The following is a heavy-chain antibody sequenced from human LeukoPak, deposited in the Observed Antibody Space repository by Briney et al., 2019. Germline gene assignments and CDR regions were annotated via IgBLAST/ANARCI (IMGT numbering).Heavy chain of an antibody. CDR1: GYTFTSYG. J-gene: IGHJ5*02. CDR3: ARLIGGNSEHNWFDP. V-gene: IGHV1-18*01. D-gene: IGHD4-23*01. CDR2: ISAYNGNT. Sequence: ASVKVSCKASGYTFTSYGISWVRQAPGQGLEWMGWISAYNGNTNYAQKLQGRVTMTTDTSTSTAYMELRSLRSDDTAVYYCARLIGGNSEHNWFDPWGQGTLVTVSS.